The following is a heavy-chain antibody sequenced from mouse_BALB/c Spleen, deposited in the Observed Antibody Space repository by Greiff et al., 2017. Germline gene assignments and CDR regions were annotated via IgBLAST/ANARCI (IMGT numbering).Heavy chain of an antibody. Sequence: VQLQQSGAELARPGASVKMSCKASGYTFTSYTMPWVKQRPGQGLEWIGYINPSSGYTNYTQKFKDKATLTADKSSSTAYMQLSSLTSEDSAVYYCGREGRDYAMDYWGQGTSVTVSS. CDR1: GYTFTSYT. CDR3: GREGRDYAMDY. CDR2: INPSSGYT. J-gene: IGHJ4*01. V-gene: IGHV1-4*01.